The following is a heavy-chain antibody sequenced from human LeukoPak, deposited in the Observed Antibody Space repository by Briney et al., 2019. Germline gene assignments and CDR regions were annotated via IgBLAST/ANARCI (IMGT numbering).Heavy chain of an antibody. V-gene: IGHV3-21*01. J-gene: IGHJ4*02. CDR3: ARLFGSSSWYGGFDY. CDR1: AFSFSDYS. Sequence: GGSLRLSCAASAFSFSDYSMNWVRQAPGKGLEWVSSISSSSSYIYYADSVKGRFTISRDNAKNSLYLQMNSLRAEDTAVYYCARLFGSSSWYGGFDYWGQGTLVTVSS. CDR2: ISSSSSYI. D-gene: IGHD6-13*01.